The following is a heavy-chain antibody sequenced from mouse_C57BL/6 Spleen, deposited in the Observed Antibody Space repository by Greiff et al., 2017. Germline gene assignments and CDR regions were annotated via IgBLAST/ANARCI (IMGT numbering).Heavy chain of an antibody. V-gene: IGHV1-39*01. J-gene: IGHJ4*01. CDR2: LNPNYGTT. CDR1: GYSFTDYN. Sequence: EVQLQQSGPELVKPGASVKISCKASGYSFTDYNMTWVKPSNGKRLEWIGVLNPNYGTTSYNQKFKGKATLTVDQSSSTAYMQLNSLTSEDAAVYYCAFYSPYAMDDWGQGTAVTVSS. CDR3: AFYSPYAMDD. D-gene: IGHD2-12*01.